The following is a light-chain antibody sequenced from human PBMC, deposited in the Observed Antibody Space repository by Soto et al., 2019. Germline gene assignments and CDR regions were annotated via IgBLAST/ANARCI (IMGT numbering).Light chain of an antibody. Sequence: DIQMTQSPSTLSASVGDRVTITCRASQSIGDWLAWYQQKPGKAPKLLIYDAYSLESGVPSRFSGRRSGTEFTLTIAGLQPEDFATYYCQQYESYSPLTFGGGTKVDIK. V-gene: IGKV1-5*01. CDR1: QSIGDW. J-gene: IGKJ4*01. CDR2: DAY. CDR3: QQYESYSPLT.